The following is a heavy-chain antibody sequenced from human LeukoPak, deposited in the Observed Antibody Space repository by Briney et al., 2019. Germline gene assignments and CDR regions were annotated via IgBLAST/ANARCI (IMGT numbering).Heavy chain of an antibody. V-gene: IGHV4-39*01. Sequence: ASETLSLTCTVSGGSISSNSNYWAWIRQPPGRGLEWIGSVSYGGSTYYSPSLESRVTISVDTSKNQFSLKLSSVTAADTAMYYCARQALWFFDHWGQGTLVTVSS. CDR3: ARQALWFFDH. J-gene: IGHJ4*02. CDR1: GGSISSNSNY. CDR2: VSYGGST. D-gene: IGHD2-21*01.